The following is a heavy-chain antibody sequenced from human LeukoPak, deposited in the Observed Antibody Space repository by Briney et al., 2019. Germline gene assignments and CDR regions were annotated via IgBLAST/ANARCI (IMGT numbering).Heavy chain of an antibody. J-gene: IGHJ4*02. D-gene: IGHD3-9*01. CDR3: ARDSRYYDILTGYYRGYYFDY. Sequence: GGSLRPSCAASGFTVSSNYMSWVRQAPGKGLEWVSVIYSGGSTYYADSVKGRFTISRDNSKNTLYLQMNSLRAEDTAVYYCARDSRYYDILTGYYRGYYFDYWGQGTLVTVSS. CDR1: GFTVSSNY. CDR2: IYSGGST. V-gene: IGHV3-66*01.